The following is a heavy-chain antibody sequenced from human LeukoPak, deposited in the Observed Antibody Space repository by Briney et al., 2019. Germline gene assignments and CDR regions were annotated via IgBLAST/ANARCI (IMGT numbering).Heavy chain of an antibody. CDR3: AGAPNRHSFDY. CDR1: SGSITSYY. CDR2: IYYTGTT. Sequence: SETLSLTCTVSSGSITSYYWSWIRQPPGKGLEYIGHIYYTGTTDHNPSLKSRVTMSVDTSKNPFSLRLISVTASDPAVYFGAGAPNRHSFDYWGHGTLVAVSS. J-gene: IGHJ4*01. V-gene: IGHV4-59*01.